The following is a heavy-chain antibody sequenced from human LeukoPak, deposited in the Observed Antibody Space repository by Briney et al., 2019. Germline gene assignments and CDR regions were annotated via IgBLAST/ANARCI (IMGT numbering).Heavy chain of an antibody. CDR1: GGSISSYY. J-gene: IGHJ4*02. V-gene: IGHV4-59*01. CDR2: IYYSGST. Sequence: SETLSLTCTVSGGSISSYYWSWIRQPPGKGLEWIGYIYYSGSTNYNPSLKSRVTISVDTSKNQFSLKLSPVTAADTAVYYCAGYSSSARYYFDYWGQGTLVTVSS. CDR3: AGYSSSARYYFDY. D-gene: IGHD6-13*01.